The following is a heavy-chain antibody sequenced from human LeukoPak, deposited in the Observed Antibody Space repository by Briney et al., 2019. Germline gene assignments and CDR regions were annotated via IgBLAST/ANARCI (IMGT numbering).Heavy chain of an antibody. CDR3: ARHYDILTGYYDYYYYYGMDV. V-gene: IGHV4-59*08. CDR1: GGSISSYY. D-gene: IGHD3-9*01. J-gene: IGHJ6*02. Sequence: SETLCLTCTVSGGSISSYYWSWIRQPPGKGLEWIGYIYYSGSTNYNPSLKSRVTISVDTSKNQFSLKLSSVTAADTAVYYCARHYDILTGYYDYYYYYGMDVWGQGTTVTVSS. CDR2: IYYSGST.